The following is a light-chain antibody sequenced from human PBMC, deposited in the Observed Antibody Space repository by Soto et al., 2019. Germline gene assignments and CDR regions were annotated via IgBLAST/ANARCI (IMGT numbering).Light chain of an antibody. CDR1: QSVRSN. Sequence: EIVMPQSPATLSVSPGERAPLSCRASQSVRSNLAWYQQKPGQAPRLLIYGASTRATGIPARFSGSGSGTEFTLTISSLQSEDFAVYYCQQYNNWPPITVGQGTRLEIK. CDR2: GAS. J-gene: IGKJ5*01. CDR3: QQYNNWPPIT. V-gene: IGKV3-15*01.